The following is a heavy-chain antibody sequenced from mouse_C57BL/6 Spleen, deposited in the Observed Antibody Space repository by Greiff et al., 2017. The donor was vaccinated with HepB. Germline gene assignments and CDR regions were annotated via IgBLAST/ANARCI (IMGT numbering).Heavy chain of an antibody. V-gene: IGHV1-5*01. Sequence: VQLQQSGTVLVRPGASVKMSCKTSGYTFTSYWMHWVKQRPGQGLEWIGAIYPGNSDTSYNQKFKGKAKLTAVTSASTAYMQLSSLTNEDSAVYYCTRSIYGGYYVYDYWGQGTTLTVSS. CDR2: IYPGNSDT. J-gene: IGHJ2*01. CDR3: TRSIYGGYYVYDY. D-gene: IGHD2-3*01. CDR1: GYTFTSYW.